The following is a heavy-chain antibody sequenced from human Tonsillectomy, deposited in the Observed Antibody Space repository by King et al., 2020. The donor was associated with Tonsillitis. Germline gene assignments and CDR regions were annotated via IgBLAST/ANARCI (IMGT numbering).Heavy chain of an antibody. CDR3: ARGRHGEEIDY. D-gene: IGHD3-3*01. CDR2: TYYRSKWYN. CDR1: GDSVSSNSAT. V-gene: IGHV6-1*01. J-gene: IGHJ4*02. Sequence: VQLQQSGPGLVKPSQTLSLPCAISGDSVSSNSATWTWIRQSPSRGLECLGRTYYRSKWYNDYVVSVKGRITINADTSTNQFSLHMNSVTAEDTAVYYCARGRHGEEIDYWGQGTLVTVSS.